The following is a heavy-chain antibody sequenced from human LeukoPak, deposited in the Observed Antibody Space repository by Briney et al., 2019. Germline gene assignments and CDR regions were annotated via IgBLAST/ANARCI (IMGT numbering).Heavy chain of an antibody. D-gene: IGHD1-26*01. CDR1: GGSISSSSYY. CDR2: IYYSGST. CDR3: ARRIIGSLSPINWFDP. Sequence: SETLSLTCTVSGGSISSSSYYWGWLRQPPGKGLEWIGSIYYSGSTYYNPSLKSRVTISVVTSKNQFSLKLSSVTAADTAVYYCARRIIGSLSPINWFDPWGQGTLVSVSS. V-gene: IGHV4-39*01. J-gene: IGHJ5*02.